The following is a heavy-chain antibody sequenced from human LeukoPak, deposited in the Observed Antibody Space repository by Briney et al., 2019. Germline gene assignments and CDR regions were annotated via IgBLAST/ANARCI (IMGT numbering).Heavy chain of an antibody. CDR1: GGSISSYY. CDR3: AANPYGDSHNWFDP. D-gene: IGHD4-17*01. Sequence: SETLSLTCTVSGGSISSYYWSWIRQPAGKGLEWIGRIHTSGSTNYNPSLKSRVTISVDTSKNQFSLKLSSVTAADTAVYYCAANPYGDSHNWFDPWGQGTLVTVSS. J-gene: IGHJ5*02. CDR2: IHTSGST. V-gene: IGHV4-4*07.